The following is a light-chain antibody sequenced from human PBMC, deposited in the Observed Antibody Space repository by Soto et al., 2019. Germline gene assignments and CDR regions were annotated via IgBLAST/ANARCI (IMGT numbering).Light chain of an antibody. CDR1: QTISSW. Sequence: DIQMTQSPSTLSGSVGDRVTITCRASQTISSWLAWYQQKPGKAPKLLIYKASTLKRGGPSRFSGSGSGTESTLTISSLQPDDVATYYGQHYNSYSEAFGQGTKVERK. CDR3: QHYNSYSEA. V-gene: IGKV1-5*03. CDR2: KAS. J-gene: IGKJ1*01.